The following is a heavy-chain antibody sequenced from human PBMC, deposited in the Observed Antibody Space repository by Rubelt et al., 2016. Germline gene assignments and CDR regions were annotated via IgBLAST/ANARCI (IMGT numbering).Heavy chain of an antibody. Sequence: EVQLLESGGGLVQPGGSLRLSCAASGFTFSSYAMSWVRQAPGKGLEWVSAISGSGGSTYYADSVKGRFTISRDNSKNTLYRQRNGLRAEDTAVYYCAKVPIRTVTSTFDYWGQGTLVTVSS. CDR1: GFTFSSYA. V-gene: IGHV3-23*01. CDR3: AKVPIRTVTSTFDY. J-gene: IGHJ4*02. D-gene: IGHD4-17*01. CDR2: ISGSGGST.